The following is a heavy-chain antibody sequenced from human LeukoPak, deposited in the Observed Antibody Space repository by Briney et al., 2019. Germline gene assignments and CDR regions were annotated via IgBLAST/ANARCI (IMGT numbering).Heavy chain of an antibody. Sequence: PSETLSLTCTVSGGSISSGGYYWSWIRQHPRKGLEWIGYIYYSGSTYYNPSLKSRVTISVDTSKNQFSLKLSSVTAADTAVYYCARDQQGLFDYWGQGTLVTVSS. J-gene: IGHJ4*02. D-gene: IGHD1/OR15-1a*01. CDR1: GGSISSGGYY. CDR2: IYYSGST. V-gene: IGHV4-31*03. CDR3: ARDQQGLFDY.